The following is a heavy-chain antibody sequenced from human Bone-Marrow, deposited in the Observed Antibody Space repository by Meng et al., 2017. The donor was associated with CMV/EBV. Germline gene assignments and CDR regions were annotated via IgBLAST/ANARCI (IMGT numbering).Heavy chain of an antibody. J-gene: IGHJ4*02. CDR2: INTANGNT. Sequence: KASGYTFNIYAIHWVRPAPGQGLEWMGLINTANGNTKYSQKFQDRITITRDISASTGYMELSSLRSEDTTVYFCARGWGSGYDSFDNWGQGTLVTVSS. CDR1: GYTFNIYA. V-gene: IGHV1-3*04. CDR3: ARGWGSGYDSFDN. D-gene: IGHD5-12*01.